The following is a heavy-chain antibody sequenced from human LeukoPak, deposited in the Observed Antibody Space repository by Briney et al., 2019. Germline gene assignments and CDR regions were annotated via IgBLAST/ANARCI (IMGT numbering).Heavy chain of an antibody. J-gene: IGHJ4*02. CDR3: ARGGYYAYVWGSYRYYYFDY. V-gene: IGHV1-69*06. Sequence: SVKVSCKASGGTFSIYAISWVRQAPGQGLEWMGGIIPIFGTANYAQKFQGRVTITADKSTSTAYMELSSLSSEDTAVYYCARGGYYAYVWGSYRYYYFDYWGQGTLVTVSS. CDR2: IIPIFGTA. D-gene: IGHD3-16*02. CDR1: GGTFSIYA.